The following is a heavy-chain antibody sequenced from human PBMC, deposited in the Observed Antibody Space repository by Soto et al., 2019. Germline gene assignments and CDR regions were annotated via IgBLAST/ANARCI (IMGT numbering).Heavy chain of an antibody. CDR3: AHRTGFDY. Sequence: EVQLLESGGDLVQPGGSLRLSCAASGFTFSNCDMSWVRQAPGKGLEWVSSIGALDDWTSYADSVKGRFTISRDNSKNTVYLQINNLRVEDTAVYYCAHRTGFDYWGQGTLVTVSS. CDR2: IGALDDWT. CDR1: GFTFSNCD. D-gene: IGHD1-1*01. V-gene: IGHV3-23*01. J-gene: IGHJ4*02.